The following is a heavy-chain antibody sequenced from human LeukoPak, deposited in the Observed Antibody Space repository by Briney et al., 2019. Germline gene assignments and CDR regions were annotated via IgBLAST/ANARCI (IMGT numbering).Heavy chain of an antibody. CDR3: ARSYSSSWYGYGGAFDI. D-gene: IGHD6-13*01. CDR2: ISGSGGST. V-gene: IGHV3-23*01. CDR1: GISFSSHD. Sequence: GGSLRLSCAASGISFSSHDMHWVRQAPGKGLEWVAAISGSGGSTYYADSVKGRFTISRDNAKNSLYLQMNSLRAEDTAVYYCARSYSSSWYGYGGAFDIWGQGTMVTVSS. J-gene: IGHJ3*02.